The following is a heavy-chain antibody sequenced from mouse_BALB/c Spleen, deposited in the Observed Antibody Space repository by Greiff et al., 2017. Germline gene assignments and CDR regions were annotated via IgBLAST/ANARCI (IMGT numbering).Heavy chain of an antibody. CDR2: IYPGNSDT. CDR3: TRWHYDYDGFAY. Sequence: EVQLQQSGTVLARPGASVKMSCKASGYTFTSYWMHWVKQRPGQGLEWIGAIYPGNSDTSYNQKFKGKAKLTAVTSTSTAYMELSSLTNEDSAVYYCTRWHYDYDGFAYWGQGTLVTVSA. J-gene: IGHJ3*01. CDR1: GYTFTSYW. V-gene: IGHV1-5*01. D-gene: IGHD2-4*01.